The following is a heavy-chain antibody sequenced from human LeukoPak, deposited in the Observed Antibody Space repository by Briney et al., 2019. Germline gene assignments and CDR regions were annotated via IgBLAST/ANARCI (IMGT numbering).Heavy chain of an antibody. CDR3: ARGPAVAGTLYYYGMDV. CDR1: GYTFTGYY. D-gene: IGHD6-19*01. CDR2: INPNSGGT. V-gene: IGHV1-2*02. J-gene: IGHJ6*02. Sequence: ASVKVSCKASGYTFTGYYMHWVRQAPGQGLEWMGWINPNSGGTNYAQKFQGRVTMTRDTSISTAYMELSRLRSVDTAVYYCARGPAVAGTLYYYGMDVWGQGTTVTVSS.